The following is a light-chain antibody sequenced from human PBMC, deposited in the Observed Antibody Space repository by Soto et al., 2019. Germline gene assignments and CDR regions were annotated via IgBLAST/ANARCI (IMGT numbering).Light chain of an antibody. CDR2: GAS. Sequence: EIVMTQSPATLSVSPGERATLSCRASQSVSSNLVWYQQKPGQAPRLLMYGASTRATGIPDRFSGSGSGTEFTLTISSLQSEDFAVYYCQQHNNWPSWTFGQGTKVEIK. CDR3: QQHNNWPSWT. CDR1: QSVSSN. J-gene: IGKJ1*01. V-gene: IGKV3-15*01.